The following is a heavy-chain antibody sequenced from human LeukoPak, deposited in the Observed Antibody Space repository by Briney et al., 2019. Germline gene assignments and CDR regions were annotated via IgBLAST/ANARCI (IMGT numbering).Heavy chain of an antibody. Sequence: RSGGSLRLSCAASGFTFSNFAMHWVRQAPGKGLEWVSGITGSGGSTHYADAVKGRFTISRDNSKNTLYLQMSSLRVEDTAVYYCAKDGVVGPRRNYMDVWGKGTTVTVSS. D-gene: IGHD1-26*01. CDR2: ITGSGGST. J-gene: IGHJ6*03. V-gene: IGHV3-23*01. CDR1: GFTFSNFA. CDR3: AKDGVVGPRRNYMDV.